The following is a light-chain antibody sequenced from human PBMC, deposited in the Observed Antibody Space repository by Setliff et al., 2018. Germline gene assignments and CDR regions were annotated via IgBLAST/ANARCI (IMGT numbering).Light chain of an antibody. CDR1: SSDVGGYNY. V-gene: IGLV2-14*03. CDR2: EVN. J-gene: IGLJ2*01. Sequence: QSVLTQPPSASGSPGQSVTISCTGTSSDVGGYNYVSWYQQHPGKAPKLIIYEVNARPSGVPDRFSGSKSGNLASLTISGLQAEDEADYYCSSYTSGNTVVVFGGGTK. CDR3: SSYTSGNTVVV.